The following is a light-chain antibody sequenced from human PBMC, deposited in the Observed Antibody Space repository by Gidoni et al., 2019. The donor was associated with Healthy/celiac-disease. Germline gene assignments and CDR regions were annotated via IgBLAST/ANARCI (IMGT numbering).Light chain of an antibody. CDR3: QQRSNWPPWT. J-gene: IGKJ1*01. CDR2: DAS. CDR1: QSVSRY. Sequence: EIVLTQSPATLSLSPGERATLSCRASQSVSRYLAWYQQKPGQAPRLLIYDASNRATGIPARFSGSGSGTDFTLTISSLEPEDFAVYYCQQRSNWPPWTFGQXTKVEIK. V-gene: IGKV3-11*01.